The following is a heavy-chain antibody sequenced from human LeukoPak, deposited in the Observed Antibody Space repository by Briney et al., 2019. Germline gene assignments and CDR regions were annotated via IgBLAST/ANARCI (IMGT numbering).Heavy chain of an antibody. Sequence: GSLRLSCAASGFIFSRYWMSWVRQAPGKGLEWVASINQDESARMYVDSVKGRFTISRDNAKNSLFLQMSFLRAEDTAFYYCAKLLRDVTIYDFWGHGALVTVSS. CDR1: GFIFSRYW. V-gene: IGHV3-7*01. D-gene: IGHD5-24*01. J-gene: IGHJ4*01. CDR3: AKLLRDVTIYDF. CDR2: INQDESAR.